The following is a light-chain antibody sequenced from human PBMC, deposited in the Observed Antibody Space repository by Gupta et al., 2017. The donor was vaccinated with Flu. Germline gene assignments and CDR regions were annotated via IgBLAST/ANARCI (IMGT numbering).Light chain of an antibody. CDR3: QQDNSYPGT. CDR2: KAS. J-gene: IGKJ1*01. Sequence: DIQMTQSPSTLSASVGDRVTITCRASQSISSWLAWYQQKPGKAPKLLIYKASSLESGVPSRFSGGGSGTEFTLTISSLQPDDFATYYCQQDNSYPGTFGQGTKVEIK. V-gene: IGKV1-5*03. CDR1: QSISSW.